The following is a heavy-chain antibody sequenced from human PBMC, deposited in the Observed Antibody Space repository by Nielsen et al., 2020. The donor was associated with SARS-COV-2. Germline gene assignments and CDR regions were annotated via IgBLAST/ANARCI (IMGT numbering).Heavy chain of an antibody. CDR1: GFTFSSYG. D-gene: IGHD3-10*01. J-gene: IGHJ6*02. CDR2: IWYDGSNK. CDR3: ARSSLGYGSGSRYYYYGMDV. Sequence: LSLTCAASGFTFSSYGMHWVRQAPGKGLEWVAVIWYDGSNKYYADSVKGRFTISRDNSKNTLYLQMNSLRAEDTAVYYCARSSLGYGSGSRYYYYGMDVWGQGTTVTVSS. V-gene: IGHV3-33*01.